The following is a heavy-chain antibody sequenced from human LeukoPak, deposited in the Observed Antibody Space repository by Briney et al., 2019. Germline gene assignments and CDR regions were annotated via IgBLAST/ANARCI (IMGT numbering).Heavy chain of an antibody. CDR1: GFTFSSYW. J-gene: IGHJ3*02. Sequence: PGGSLRLSCAASGFTFSSYWMHWVRQAPGKGLVWVSRINSDGSSTSYADSVKGRFTISRDNAKNTLYLQMNSLRAEDTAVYYCARVHGGKDAFDIWGQGTMVTVSS. CDR2: INSDGSST. V-gene: IGHV3-74*01. D-gene: IGHD4-23*01. CDR3: ARVHGGKDAFDI.